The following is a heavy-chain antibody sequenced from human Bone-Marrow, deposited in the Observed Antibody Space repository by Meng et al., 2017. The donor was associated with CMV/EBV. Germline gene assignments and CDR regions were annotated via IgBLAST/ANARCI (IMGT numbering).Heavy chain of an antibody. CDR3: ARRGWSYFDY. D-gene: IGHD3-3*01. CDR2: IYYSGST. Sequence: GSLRLSCTVSGGSISRYYWSWIRQPPGKGLEWIGYIYYSGSTNYNPSLKTRVTISVDTSKNQFSLKLSSVTAADTAVYYCARRGWSYFDYWGQGTLVTV. CDR1: GGSISRYY. V-gene: IGHV4-59*01. J-gene: IGHJ4*02.